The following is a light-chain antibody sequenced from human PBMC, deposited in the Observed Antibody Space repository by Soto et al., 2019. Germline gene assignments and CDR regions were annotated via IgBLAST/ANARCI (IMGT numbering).Light chain of an antibody. CDR3: LQYQSYWT. CDR2: QAS. CDR1: QSISRQ. Sequence: DIQMTQSPSTLSASVGDRVSITCRDSQSISRQLAWYQQKPGKAPNLLIYQASNLETGVLSRFTGSGSGTEFALTISSLQPDDLAAHYCLQYQSYWTFGQGTKVEVK. V-gene: IGKV1-5*03. J-gene: IGKJ1*01.